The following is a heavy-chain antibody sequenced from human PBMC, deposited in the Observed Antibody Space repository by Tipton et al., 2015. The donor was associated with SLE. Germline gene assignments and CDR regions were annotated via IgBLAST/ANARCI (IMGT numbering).Heavy chain of an antibody. CDR3: ARGGASNWASKDYYFDY. CDR1: GGSISSGSHF. CDR2: INRSGFA. J-gene: IGHJ4*02. V-gene: IGHV4-61*09. D-gene: IGHD7-27*01. Sequence: TLSLTCTVSGGSISSGSHFWSWIRQPPGKGLEWMGEINRSGFANYNPSLKTRVTISVDTSKSQFSLHLNSVTAADTALYYCARGGASNWASKDYYFDYWGQGSLVTVSS.